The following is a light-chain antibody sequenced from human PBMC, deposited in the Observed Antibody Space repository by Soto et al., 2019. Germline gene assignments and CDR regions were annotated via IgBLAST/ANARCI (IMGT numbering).Light chain of an antibody. J-gene: IGKJ4*01. Sequence: DIQMTQSPSSLSASVRDRVTITCRASQSISTYIDWFQQKPGKAPKLLISAASTLQSGVPSRFSGSGSGTDFTLTISSLQPEDFATYYCQQSHSVPLTFGGGTKVEIK. V-gene: IGKV1-39*01. CDR1: QSISTY. CDR3: QQSHSVPLT. CDR2: AAS.